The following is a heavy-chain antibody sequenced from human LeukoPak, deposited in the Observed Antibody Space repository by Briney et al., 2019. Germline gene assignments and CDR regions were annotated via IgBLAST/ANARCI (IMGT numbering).Heavy chain of an antibody. CDR2: INCNTGVT. D-gene: IGHD2-2*01. CDR3: ARVQVVDFDP. V-gene: IGHV1-2*02. CDR1: GYTFTGYY. Sequence: GASVKVSCKTSGYTFTGYYIHWVRQAPGQGLEWMGGINCNTGVTNYAQKFQGRITMTRDTSIGTAYMALSSLRSDNTAVYYCARVQVVDFDPWGQGTLVTVSS. J-gene: IGHJ5*02.